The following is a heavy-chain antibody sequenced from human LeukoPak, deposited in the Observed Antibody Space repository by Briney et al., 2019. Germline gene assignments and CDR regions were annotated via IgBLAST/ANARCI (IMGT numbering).Heavy chain of an antibody. CDR3: ARAKTGY. J-gene: IGHJ4*02. CDR1: GFTFSSYW. CDR2: IKQDGSEK. V-gene: IGHV3-7*01. D-gene: IGHD1-14*01. Sequence: AGGSLRLSCAAPGFTFSSYWMSWVRQAPGKGLEWVANIKQDGSEKYYVDSVKGRFTISRDNAKNSLYLQMNSLRAEDTAVYYCARAKTGYWGQGTLVTVSS.